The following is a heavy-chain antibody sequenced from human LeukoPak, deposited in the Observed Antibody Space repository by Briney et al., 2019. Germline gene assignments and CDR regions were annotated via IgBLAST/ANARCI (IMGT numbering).Heavy chain of an antibody. Sequence: SVKVSCKASGGTFSSYAISWVRQAPGQGLEWMGGIIPIFGTANYAQKFQGRVTITADESTSTAYTELSSLRSEDTAVYYCARVDPIPGGSSTSCFDYWGQGTLVTVSS. D-gene: IGHD2-2*01. CDR2: IIPIFGTA. CDR3: ARVDPIPGGSSTSCFDY. CDR1: GGTFSSYA. V-gene: IGHV1-69*13. J-gene: IGHJ4*02.